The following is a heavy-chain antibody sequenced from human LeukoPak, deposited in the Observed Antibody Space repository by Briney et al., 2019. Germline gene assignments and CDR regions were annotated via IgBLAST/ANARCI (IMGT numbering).Heavy chain of an antibody. CDR1: GASITSGEYY. CDR2: IYYSGGT. CDR3: VSPSGGPSGLDY. J-gene: IGHJ4*02. Sequence: SQTLSLTCTVSGASITSGEYYWSWIRQPPGKGLEWIGCIYYSGGTYYNPSLKSRLTISLDTSKNQFSLKLNSMTAADTAVYYCVSPSGGPSGLDYWGQGTLVTVSS. V-gene: IGHV4-30-4*01. D-gene: IGHD3-10*01.